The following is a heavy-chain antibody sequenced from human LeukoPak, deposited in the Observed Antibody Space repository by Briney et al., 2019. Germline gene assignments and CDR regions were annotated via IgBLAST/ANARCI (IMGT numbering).Heavy chain of an antibody. Sequence: PGGSLRLSCAASGFTLSSYIMNWVRQAPGKGLEWVSSISKSSSYIYYADSVKGRFTISRDNAKNSLYLQMNSLRAEGTAVYYCAREAYYGSGRTWDVWGKGTTVTVSS. V-gene: IGHV3-21*01. CDR2: ISKSSSYI. J-gene: IGHJ6*04. CDR3: AREAYYGSGRTWDV. CDR1: GFTLSSYI. D-gene: IGHD3-10*01.